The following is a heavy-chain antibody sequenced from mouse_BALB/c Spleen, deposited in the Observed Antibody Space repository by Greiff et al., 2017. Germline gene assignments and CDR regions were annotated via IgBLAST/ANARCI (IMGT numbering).Heavy chain of an antibody. Sequence: QVQLQQSGAELARPGASVKLSCKASGYTFTSYWMQWVKQRPGQGLEWIGAIYPGDGDTRYTQKFKGKATLTADKSSSTAYMQLSSLASEDSAVYYCARRTGQYAMDYWGQGTSVTVSS. CDR2: IYPGDGDT. D-gene: IGHD4-1*01. J-gene: IGHJ4*01. V-gene: IGHV1-87*01. CDR3: ARRTGQYAMDY. CDR1: GYTFTSYW.